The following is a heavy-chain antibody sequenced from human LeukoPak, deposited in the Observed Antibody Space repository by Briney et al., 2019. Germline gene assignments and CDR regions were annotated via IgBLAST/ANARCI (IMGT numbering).Heavy chain of an antibody. J-gene: IGHJ4*02. Sequence: ASVKVSCKASGYTFTSYAMHWVRQAPGQRLEWMGWINAGNGNTKYSQEFQGRVTITRDTSASTAYMELSSLRSEDMAVYYCARENYYDSSGYYPALGYWGKGTLVTVSS. CDR1: GYTFTSYA. CDR2: INAGNGNT. D-gene: IGHD3-22*01. CDR3: ARENYYDSSGYYPALGY. V-gene: IGHV1-3*03.